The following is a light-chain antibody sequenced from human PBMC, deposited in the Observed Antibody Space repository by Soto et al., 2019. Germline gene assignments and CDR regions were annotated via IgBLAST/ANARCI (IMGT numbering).Light chain of an antibody. CDR1: QRFSTW. V-gene: IGKV1-5*01. CDR2: DAS. CDR3: QQYDNYPLT. J-gene: IGKJ4*01. Sequence: DIQMTQSPSTLSASVGDRVTITCRASQRFSTWLAWYQQKPGKAPRLLIYDASSLEGGVPSRFSGRGSGTEFTLTISGLQPDDFATYYCQQYDNYPLTFGGGTKVEI.